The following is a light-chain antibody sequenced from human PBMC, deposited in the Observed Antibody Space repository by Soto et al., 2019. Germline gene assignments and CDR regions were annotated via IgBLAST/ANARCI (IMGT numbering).Light chain of an antibody. CDR2: EVT. J-gene: IGLJ3*02. Sequence: QSALTQPASVSGSPGQSITISCTGTSSDIGAYNHVSWYQQYPGKAPTLMIYEVTNRPSGVSSRFSGSKSGNTASLAITGLLAEDEADYYCHSYDRSLSGSVFGGGTKLTVL. CDR3: HSYDRSLSGSV. CDR1: SSDIGAYNH. V-gene: IGLV2-14*01.